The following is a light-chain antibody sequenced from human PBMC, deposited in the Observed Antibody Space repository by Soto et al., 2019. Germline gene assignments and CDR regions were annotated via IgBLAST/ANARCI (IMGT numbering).Light chain of an antibody. V-gene: IGKV4-1*01. CDR1: QSALYSSNNKNY. CDR2: WAS. CDR3: QQYYSAPLT. J-gene: IGKJ4*01. Sequence: DSVMTQSPDSLAVSLGERATINCRSGQSALYSSNNKNYLAWYQQKPGQPPKLLIYWASTRESGVPDRFSGSGSGTDFTLTISSLQAEDVAVYYCQQYYSAPLTFGGGTKVDIK.